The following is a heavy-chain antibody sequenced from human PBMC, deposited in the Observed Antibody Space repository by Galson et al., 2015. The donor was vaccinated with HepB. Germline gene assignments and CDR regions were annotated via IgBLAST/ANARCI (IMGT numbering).Heavy chain of an antibody. D-gene: IGHD1-26*01. CDR2: IIPILGIA. J-gene: IGHJ3*02. Sequence: SVKVSCKASGGTFSSYAISWVRQAPGQGLEWMGRIIPILGIASYAQKFQGRVTITADKSTSTAYMELSSLRSEDTAVYYCARGATLTVDAFDIWGQGTMVTVSS. V-gene: IGHV1-69*04. CDR3: ARGATLTVDAFDI. CDR1: GGTFSSYA.